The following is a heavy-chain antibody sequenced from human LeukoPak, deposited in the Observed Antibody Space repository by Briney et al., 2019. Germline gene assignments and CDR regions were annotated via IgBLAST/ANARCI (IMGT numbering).Heavy chain of an antibody. D-gene: IGHD6-19*01. V-gene: IGHV3-7*01. CDR2: IKQDGSEK. J-gene: IGHJ4*02. CDR3: ARDFGSGLDY. CDR1: GFTFSSYW. Sequence: PGGSLRLSCAASGFTFSSYWVSWVRQAPGKGLEWVANIKQDGSEKYYVDSVKGRFTISRDNAKNSLYLQMNSLRAEDTAVYYCARDFGSGLDYWGQGTLVTVSS.